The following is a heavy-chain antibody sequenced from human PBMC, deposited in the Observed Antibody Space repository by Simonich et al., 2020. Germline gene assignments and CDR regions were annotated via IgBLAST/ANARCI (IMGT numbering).Heavy chain of an antibody. CDR3: ARVGYSNYYYYGMDV. V-gene: IGHV4-38-2*01. CDR2: IYHRGST. D-gene: IGHD6-13*01. J-gene: IGHJ6*02. Sequence: QVQLQESGPGLAKPSETLSLTCAVSGYSISSGYYWGWIRQPPGKGLEWIGSIYHRGSTNYNPSLKRRVTISVDTSKNQFSLKLSSVTAADTAVYYCARVGYSNYYYYGMDVWGQGTTVTVSS. CDR1: GYSISSGYY.